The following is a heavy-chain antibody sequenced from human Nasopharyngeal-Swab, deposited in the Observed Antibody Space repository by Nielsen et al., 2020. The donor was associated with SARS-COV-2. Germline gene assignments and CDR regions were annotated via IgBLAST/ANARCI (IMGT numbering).Heavy chain of an antibody. J-gene: IGHJ6*02. CDR3: ARGARITIFGVVSQLDV. V-gene: IGHV4-31*02. D-gene: IGHD3-3*01. CDR2: IYYSGST. Sequence: RQAPGKGLEWIGYIYYSGSTYYSPSLKSRVTISVDTSKNQFSLKLSSVTAADTAVYYCARGARITIFGVVSQLDVWGQGTTVTVSS.